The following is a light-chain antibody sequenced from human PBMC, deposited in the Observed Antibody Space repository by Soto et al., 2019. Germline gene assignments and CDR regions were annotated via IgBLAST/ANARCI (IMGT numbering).Light chain of an antibody. J-gene: IGKJ1*01. CDR2: DAS. V-gene: IGKV1-5*01. CDR3: QQYSTSPWT. Sequence: DIQMTQSPSTLSSSVGDRVTITCRASQSISSWLAWYQQKPGKAPELLIFDASSLESGVPSRFSGSGSGTEFTLTISSLEPDDFAMYYCQQYSTSPWTFGQGTKVEIK. CDR1: QSISSW.